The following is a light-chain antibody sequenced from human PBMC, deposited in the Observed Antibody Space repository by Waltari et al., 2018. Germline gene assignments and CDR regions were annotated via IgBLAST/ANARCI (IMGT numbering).Light chain of an antibody. V-gene: IGLV3-21*01. CDR3: QVWEISSEHYV. Sequence: SYVLTQPPSVSVAPGEAAGITCQGSTLGTTSVHWYQQQPGQAPGWVIYSDRDRPSGIPERCSGSNSGNTATLTISRVEAGDEADYYCQVWEISSEHYVFGSGTKVTVL. CDR1: TLGTTS. J-gene: IGLJ1*01. CDR2: SDR.